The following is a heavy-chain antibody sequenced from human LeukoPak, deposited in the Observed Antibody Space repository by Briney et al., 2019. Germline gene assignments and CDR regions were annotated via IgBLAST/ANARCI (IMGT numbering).Heavy chain of an antibody. J-gene: IGHJ4*01. CDR3: ARDGTAPGLYFDL. D-gene: IGHD6-13*01. CDR1: GFTFSDYW. V-gene: IGHV3-7*01. CDR2: IKYDGTEK. Sequence: GGSLRLSCAVSGFTFSDYWMNWVRQAPGKGLEWVASIKYDGTEKSYVDSVKGRFTISRDNAKNSLYLQMSSLRAEDTAVYYCARDGTAPGLYFDLWGQGTLVAVSS.